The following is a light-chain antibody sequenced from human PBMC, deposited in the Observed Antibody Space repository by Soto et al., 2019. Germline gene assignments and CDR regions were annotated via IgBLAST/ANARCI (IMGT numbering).Light chain of an antibody. CDR1: SSDVGAYKD. CDR2: EVN. J-gene: IGLJ2*01. V-gene: IGLV2-8*01. CDR3: SSYGGSNNFVV. Sequence: QSALTQPPSAPGSPGQSVTISCTGTSSDVGAYKDVSWYQQHPGKAPKLIIFEVNKRPSGVPARFSGSKSGNTASLTVSGLQAEDEADYYCSSYGGSNNFVVFGGGTKLTVL.